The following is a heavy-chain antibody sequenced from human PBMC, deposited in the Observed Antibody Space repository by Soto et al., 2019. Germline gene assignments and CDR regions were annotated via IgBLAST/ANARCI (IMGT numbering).Heavy chain of an antibody. CDR3: AKGPRITMIVVVPHGMDV. V-gene: IGHV3-23*01. CDR2: ISGSGGST. J-gene: IGHJ6*02. D-gene: IGHD3-22*01. CDR1: GFTFSSYA. Sequence: PGESLKISCAASGFTFSSYAMSWVRQAPGKGLEWVSAISGSGGSTYYADSVKGRFTISRDNSKNTLYLQMNSLRAEDTAVYYCAKGPRITMIVVVPHGMDVWGQGTTVTSP.